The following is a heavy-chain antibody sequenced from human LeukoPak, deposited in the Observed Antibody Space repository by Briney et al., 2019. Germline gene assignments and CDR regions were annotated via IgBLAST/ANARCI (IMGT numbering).Heavy chain of an antibody. CDR2: MNPNSGNT. Sequence: ASVKVSCKASEYTFTNYDINWVRLATGQGLEWMGWMNPNSGNTGYAQKFQGRVTMTRNTSVSTAYMDLSSLRSEDTAVYYCARGSSGDYSVSGSAWFDPWGQGTLVTVSS. J-gene: IGHJ5*02. CDR3: ARGSSGDYSVSGSAWFDP. D-gene: IGHD3-10*01. CDR1: EYTFTNYD. V-gene: IGHV1-8*01.